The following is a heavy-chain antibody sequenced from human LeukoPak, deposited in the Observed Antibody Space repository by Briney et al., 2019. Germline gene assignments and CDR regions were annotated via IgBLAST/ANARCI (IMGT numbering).Heavy chain of an antibody. D-gene: IGHD2-15*01. CDR3: ATVAGDCSGGRCYLLRFDY. CDR2: IKLDGSEK. V-gene: IGHV3-7*01. CDR1: GFTFSNYW. J-gene: IGHJ4*02. Sequence: GGSLRLSCAASGFTFSNYWMSWVRQAPGKGLEWVANIKLDGSEKDYVDSVKGRFTISRDNAKNSLYLQMNSLRGDDTAVYYCATVAGDCSGGRCYLLRFDYWGQGALVTVSS.